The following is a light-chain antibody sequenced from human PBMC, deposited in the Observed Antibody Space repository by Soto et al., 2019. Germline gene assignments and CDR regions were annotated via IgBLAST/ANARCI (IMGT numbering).Light chain of an antibody. CDR2: DVS. CDR3: QQRDSWPLT. V-gene: IGKV3-11*01. CDR1: ESVGSD. Sequence: ENVLTQSPATLSLSPEEGATLSCRASESVGSDLAWYQQKPGQPPRLLIYDVSGRATGVPARFSGSGSGTDFTLTISSLEPEDFAVYYCQQRDSWPLTFGGGTKVEIK. J-gene: IGKJ4*01.